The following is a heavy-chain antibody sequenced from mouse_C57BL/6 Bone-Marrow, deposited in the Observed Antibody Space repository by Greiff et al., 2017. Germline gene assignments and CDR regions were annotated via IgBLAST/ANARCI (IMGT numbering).Heavy chain of an antibody. CDR3: ASFPPYYGSFFDS. CDR2: IAPSDSYT. CDR1: GYTFTSYW. Sequence: VQLQQPGAELVRPGTSVKLSCKASGYTFTSYWMHWVKQRPGQGLEWIGVIAPSDSYTNYNQKFKGKATLTVDTSSSTAYMQLSILTSEDSAVYYCASFPPYYGSFFDSWGQGTTLTVSS. D-gene: IGHD1-1*01. J-gene: IGHJ2*01. V-gene: IGHV1-59*01.